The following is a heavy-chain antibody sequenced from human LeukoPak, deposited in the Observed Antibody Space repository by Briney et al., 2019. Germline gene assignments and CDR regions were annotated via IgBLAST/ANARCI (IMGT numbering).Heavy chain of an antibody. V-gene: IGHV1-69*01. CDR3: ARGSGELGEDGSGSRNWFDP. CDR2: IIPIFGTA. D-gene: IGHD3-10*01. J-gene: IGHJ5*02. Sequence: VASVKVSCKASGGTFSSYAISWVRQAPGQGLEWMGGIIPIFGTANYAQKFQGRVTITADESTSTAYMELSSLRSEDTAVYYCARGSGELGEDGSGSRNWFDPWGQGTLVTVSS. CDR1: GGTFSSYA.